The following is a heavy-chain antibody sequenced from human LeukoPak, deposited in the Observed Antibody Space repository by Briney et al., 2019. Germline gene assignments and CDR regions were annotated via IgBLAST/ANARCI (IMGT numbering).Heavy chain of an antibody. D-gene: IGHD2-21*02. CDR2: ISGSGGTS. Sequence: GGSLRLSCAASGFTFTVYAMVWVRQAPGKGLEWVSAISGSGGTSYYADSVKGRFTISRDTSKNTLDLQMNSLRAEDTALYYCARGLTAISFIDYWGQGTLVTVSS. V-gene: IGHV3-23*01. J-gene: IGHJ4*02. CDR1: GFTFTVYA. CDR3: ARGLTAISFIDY.